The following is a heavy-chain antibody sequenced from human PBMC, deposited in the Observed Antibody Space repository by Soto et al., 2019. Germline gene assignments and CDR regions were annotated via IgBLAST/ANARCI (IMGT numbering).Heavy chain of an antibody. CDR2: IYYSGST. Sequence: QVQLQESGPGLVKPSETLSLTCTVSGGSISSYYWSWIRQPPGKGLEWIGYIYYSGSTNYNPSLKTRVTRTVDTSKNQVSLKQNSMTAADTDVYYCARHNYGSGRTYFDYWGQGTLVTVSS. D-gene: IGHD3-10*01. CDR1: GGSISSYY. J-gene: IGHJ4*02. V-gene: IGHV4-59*08. CDR3: ARHNYGSGRTYFDY.